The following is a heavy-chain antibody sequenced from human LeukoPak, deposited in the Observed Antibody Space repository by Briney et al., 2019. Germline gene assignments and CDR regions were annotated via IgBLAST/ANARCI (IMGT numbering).Heavy chain of an antibody. J-gene: IGHJ4*02. D-gene: IGHD6-13*01. CDR1: GFTFSSYG. V-gene: IGHV3-30*18. CDR3: AKDRRALYSIAAASTFDY. Sequence: PGGSLRLSCAASGFTFSSYGMHWVRQAPGKGLEWVAVISYDGSNKYYADSVKGRFTISRDNSKNTLYLQMNSLRAEDTAVYYCAKDRRALYSIAAASTFDYWGQGTLVTVSS. CDR2: ISYDGSNK.